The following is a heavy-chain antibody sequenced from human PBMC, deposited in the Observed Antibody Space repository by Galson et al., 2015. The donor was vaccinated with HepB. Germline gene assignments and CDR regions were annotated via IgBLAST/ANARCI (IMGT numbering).Heavy chain of an antibody. CDR1: GFTFSSYA. Sequence: SLRLSCAASGFTFSSYAMHWVRQAPGKGLEWVAVISYDGSNKYYADSVKGRFTISRDNSKNTLYLQMNSLRAEDTAVYYCARGPVDYFDYWGQGTLVTVSS. CDR3: ARGPVDYFDY. J-gene: IGHJ4*02. CDR2: ISYDGSNK. V-gene: IGHV3-30*04.